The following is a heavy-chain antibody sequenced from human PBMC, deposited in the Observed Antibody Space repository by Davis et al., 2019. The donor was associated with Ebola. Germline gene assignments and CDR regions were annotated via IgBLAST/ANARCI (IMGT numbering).Heavy chain of an antibody. CDR1: GYTFTSYD. CDR3: ARVGGSGSYYYYYGMDV. V-gene: IGHV1-8*01. D-gene: IGHD3-10*01. CDR2: MNPNSGNT. Sequence: AASVKVSCKASGYTFTSYDINWVRQATGQGLEWMGWMNPNSGNTGYVQKFQGRVTMTRNTSISTAYMELSSLRSEDTAVYYCARVGGSGSYYYYYGMDVWGQGTTVTVSS. J-gene: IGHJ6*02.